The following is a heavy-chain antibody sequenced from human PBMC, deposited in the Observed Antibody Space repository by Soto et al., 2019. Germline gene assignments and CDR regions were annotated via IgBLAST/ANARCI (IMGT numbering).Heavy chain of an antibody. V-gene: IGHV4-30-4*01. J-gene: IGHJ3*02. CDR2: IYYSGST. CDR1: GGSISSGDYY. Sequence: SETLSLTCTVSGGSISSGDYYWSWIRQPPGKGLEWIGNIYYSGSTYSNPSLKSRVTISVDTSKNQFSLKLSSVTAADTAVYYCASATYVDFWSGSPAFDIWGQGTMVTVSS. CDR3: ASATYVDFWSGSPAFDI. D-gene: IGHD3-3*01.